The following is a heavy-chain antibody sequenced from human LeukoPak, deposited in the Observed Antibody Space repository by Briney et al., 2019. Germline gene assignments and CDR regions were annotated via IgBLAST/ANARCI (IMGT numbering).Heavy chain of an antibody. CDR2: INPKSGGT. V-gene: IGHV1-2*02. CDR3: ARSRDDAFDI. Sequence: ASVKVSCKASGYTFTGYYIFWVRQAPAQGLEWMGWINPKSGGTNNAQRFQDRVTMARDTSIPTAYMELSRLISDDTAVYYCARSRDDAFDIWGQGTMVTVSS. CDR1: GYTFTGYY. J-gene: IGHJ3*02.